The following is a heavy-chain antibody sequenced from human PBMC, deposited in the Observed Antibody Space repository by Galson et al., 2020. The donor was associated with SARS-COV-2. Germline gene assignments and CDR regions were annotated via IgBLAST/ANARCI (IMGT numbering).Heavy chain of an antibody. CDR3: ARMGVLLGLDY. D-gene: IGHD7-27*01. J-gene: IGHJ4*02. CDR2: DDK. V-gene: IGHV2-70*01. Sequence: DDKYYSTSLKTRLTISKDTSKNQVVLTMTNMDPVDTATYYCARMGVLLGLDYWGQGTLVTVSS.